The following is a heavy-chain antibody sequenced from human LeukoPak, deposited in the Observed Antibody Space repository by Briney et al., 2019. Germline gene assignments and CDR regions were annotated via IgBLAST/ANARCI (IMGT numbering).Heavy chain of an antibody. CDR2: FDPEDGET. D-gene: IGHD6-19*01. Sequence: ASVKVSCKVSGYTLTELSMHWVRQAPGKGLEWMGGFDPEDGETIYAQKFQGRVTITADESTSTAYMELSSLRSEDTAVYYCAREREGSGWHGADYWGQGTLVTVSS. V-gene: IGHV1-24*01. CDR1: GYTLTELS. CDR3: AREREGSGWHGADY. J-gene: IGHJ4*02.